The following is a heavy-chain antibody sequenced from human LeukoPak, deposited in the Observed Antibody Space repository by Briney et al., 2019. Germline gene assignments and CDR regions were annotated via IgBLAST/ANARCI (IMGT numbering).Heavy chain of an antibody. D-gene: IGHD3-10*01. Sequence: SVKVSCKASGGTFTTYAISWVRQAPGQGLEWMGGIIPIFGTANYAQKFQGRVTITADESTSTAYMELSSLGSDDTAVYYCARALIPRYYYGGYWGQGTLVTVSS. CDR2: IIPIFGTA. V-gene: IGHV1-69*13. CDR3: ARALIPRYYYGGY. J-gene: IGHJ4*02. CDR1: GGTFTTYA.